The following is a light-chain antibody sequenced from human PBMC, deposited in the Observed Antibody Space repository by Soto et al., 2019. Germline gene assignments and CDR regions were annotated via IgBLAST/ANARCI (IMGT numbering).Light chain of an antibody. V-gene: IGLV2-23*01. CDR1: SSDVGNYNL. Sequence: QSALTQPASVSGSPGQSITISCTGTSSDVGNYNLVSWYQQFPGKAPKLIIYEDTKWPSGVSNRFSGSKSGNTASLTISGLQPEDEAYYFCCSYASSRGVFGGGTKLTVL. J-gene: IGLJ3*02. CDR2: EDT. CDR3: CSYASSRGV.